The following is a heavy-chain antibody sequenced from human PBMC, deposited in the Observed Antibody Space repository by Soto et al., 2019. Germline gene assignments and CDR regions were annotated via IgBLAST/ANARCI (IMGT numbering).Heavy chain of an antibody. CDR2: ISGSGGST. Sequence: GGSLRLSCAASGFTFSSYAMSWVRQAPGKGLEWVSAISGSGGSTYYADSVKGRFTISRDNSKNTLYLQMNSLRAEDTAVYYCATSLGRAARDMWVFDYWGQGTLVTVSS. CDR3: ATSLGRAARDMWVFDY. J-gene: IGHJ4*02. D-gene: IGHD6-6*01. V-gene: IGHV3-23*01. CDR1: GFTFSSYA.